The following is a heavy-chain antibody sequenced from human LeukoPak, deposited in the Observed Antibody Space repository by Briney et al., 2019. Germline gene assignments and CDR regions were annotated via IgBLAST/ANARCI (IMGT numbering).Heavy chain of an antibody. J-gene: IGHJ6*03. CDR2: ISAYNGNT. CDR3: ARGRGIAVAGGDYYYYYYMDV. CDR1: GYTFTSYG. D-gene: IGHD6-19*01. V-gene: IGHV1-18*01. Sequence: ASVKVSCKASGYTFTSYGISWVRQAPGQGLEWMGWISAYNGNTNYAQKLQGRVTMTTDTSTSTAYMELRSLRSDDTAVYYCARGRGIAVAGGDYYYYYYMDVWGKGTTVTVSS.